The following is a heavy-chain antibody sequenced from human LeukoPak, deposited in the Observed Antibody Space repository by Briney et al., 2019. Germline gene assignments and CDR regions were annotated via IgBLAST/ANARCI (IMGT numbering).Heavy chain of an antibody. CDR2: ISGSSSYI. CDR3: ARGPSVPRLTDRFDY. Sequence: GGSLRLSCAASGFTFSSYSMNWVRQAPGKGLEWVSSISGSSSYIYYADSVRGRFTISRDNAKNSLYLQINSLRAEDTAVYYCARGPSVPRLTDRFDYWGQGTLVTVSS. CDR1: GFTFSSYS. V-gene: IGHV3-21*01. J-gene: IGHJ4*02. D-gene: IGHD4-11*01.